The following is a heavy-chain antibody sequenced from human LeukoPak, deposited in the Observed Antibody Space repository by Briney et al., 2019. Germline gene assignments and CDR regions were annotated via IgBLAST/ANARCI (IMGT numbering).Heavy chain of an antibody. D-gene: IGHD5/OR15-5a*01. Sequence: GESLKISCKGSGYRFINHWIGWVRQMPGKGLEWMGIIDPDDSDTRYSPSFQGQVTISADKSISTAYLQWSSLKASDTAMYYCARRSFNSVLDHWGQGTLVTVSS. CDR1: GYRFINHW. V-gene: IGHV5-51*01. CDR2: IDPDDSDT. CDR3: ARRSFNSVLDH. J-gene: IGHJ5*02.